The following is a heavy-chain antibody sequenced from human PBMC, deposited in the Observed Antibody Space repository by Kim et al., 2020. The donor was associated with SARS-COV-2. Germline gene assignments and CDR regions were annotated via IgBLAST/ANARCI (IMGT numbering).Heavy chain of an antibody. V-gene: IGHV4-59*01. CDR2: IYYSGST. Sequence: SETLSLTCTVSGGSISSYYWSWIRQPPGKGLEWIGYIYYSGSTNYNPSLKSRVTISVDTSKNQFSLKLSSVTAADTAVYYCAVGATHSTFDYWGQGTLVTVSS. CDR1: GGSISSYY. J-gene: IGHJ4*02. CDR3: AVGATHSTFDY. D-gene: IGHD1-26*01.